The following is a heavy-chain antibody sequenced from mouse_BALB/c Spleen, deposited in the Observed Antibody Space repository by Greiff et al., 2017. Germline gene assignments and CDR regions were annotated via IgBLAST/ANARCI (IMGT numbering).Heavy chain of an antibody. Sequence: EVKLMESGGGLVKPGGSLKLSCAASGFTFSSYTMSWVRQTPEKRLEWVATISSGGSYTYYPDSVKGRFTISRDNAKNTLYLQMSSLKSEDTAMYYCTRDRGLRREYYFDYWGQGTTLTVSS. V-gene: IGHV5-6-4*01. J-gene: IGHJ2*01. CDR1: GFTFSSYT. CDR3: TRDRGLRREYYFDY. D-gene: IGHD2-4*01. CDR2: ISSGGSYT.